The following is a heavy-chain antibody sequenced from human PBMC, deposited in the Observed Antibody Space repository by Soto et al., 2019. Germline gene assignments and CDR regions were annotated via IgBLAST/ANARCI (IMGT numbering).Heavy chain of an antibody. D-gene: IGHD6-13*01. CDR3: ARPRIAAAGLINYGMDV. V-gene: IGHV5-51*01. CDR2: IYPGDSDT. J-gene: IGHJ6*02. Sequence: PGESLNISCKGSGYRFTRYWVGLVRQMPGKTLEWMGIIYPGDSDTRYSPSFQGQVTISADKSISTAYLQWSSLKASDTAMYYCARPRIAAAGLINYGMDVWGQGTTVTVSS. CDR1: GYRFTRYW.